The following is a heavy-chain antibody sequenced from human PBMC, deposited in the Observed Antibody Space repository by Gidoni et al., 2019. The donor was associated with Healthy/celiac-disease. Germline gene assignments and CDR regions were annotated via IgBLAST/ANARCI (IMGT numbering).Heavy chain of an antibody. Sequence: EVQLVQSGAEVKKHGESLKLSCTGSGYRFITSWIAWVRQMPGKGLEWMGIIYPCDSDTRYSPSFQGQVTIAADKSISTAYLQWSSLKASDTAMYYCARHPAGSSGWSGGFDYWGQGTLVTVSS. V-gene: IGHV5-51*01. D-gene: IGHD6-19*01. CDR1: GYRFITSW. CDR2: IYPCDSDT. CDR3: ARHPAGSSGWSGGFDY. J-gene: IGHJ4*02.